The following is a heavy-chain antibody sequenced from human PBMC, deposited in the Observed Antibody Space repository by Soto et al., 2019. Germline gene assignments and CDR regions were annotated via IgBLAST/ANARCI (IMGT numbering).Heavy chain of an antibody. CDR2: IYWAEDK. CDR1: GFSLNTTGMG. Sequence: QITLKESGPTLVRPTQTLTLTCSFSGFSLNTTGMGVGWIRQPPGEALEWLAFIYWAEDKRYSPSLKTRLTVTTDTSKNEVVLTLTNLDPLDTGTYYCAGCDYGSGGTLWGQGTTVPVSS. J-gene: IGHJ6*02. V-gene: IGHV2-5*02. D-gene: IGHD4-17*01. CDR3: AGCDYGSGGTL.